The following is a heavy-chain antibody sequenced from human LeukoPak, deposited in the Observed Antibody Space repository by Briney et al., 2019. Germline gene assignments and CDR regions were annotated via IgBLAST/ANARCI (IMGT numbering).Heavy chain of an antibody. CDR2: ISGSGGST. CDR3: AKVLEGTWFPFDY. J-gene: IGHJ4*02. Sequence: GGSLRPSCAASGFTFSSYAMSWVRQAPGKGLEWVSTISGSGGSTYYADSVKGRFTISRDNSKNTLYLQMNSLRAEDTAVYYCAKVLEGTWFPFDYWGRGTLVTVSS. CDR1: GFTFSSYA. V-gene: IGHV3-23*01. D-gene: IGHD1/OR15-1a*01.